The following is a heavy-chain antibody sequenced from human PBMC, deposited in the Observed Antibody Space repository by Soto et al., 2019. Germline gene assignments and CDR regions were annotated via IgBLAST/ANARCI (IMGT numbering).Heavy chain of an antibody. D-gene: IGHD2-15*01. V-gene: IGHV3-53*01. CDR3: GRDVVVADSVPFDI. J-gene: IGHJ3*02. Sequence: EVQLVESGGGLIQPGGSLRLSCAASGFTVSSNYMSWVRQAPGKGLEWVSVIYSGGSTYYADSVKGRFTISRDNSKNTLYLKMNSRRAEDTAVYYCGRDVVVADSVPFDIWGQGTMVTVSS. CDR2: IYSGGST. CDR1: GFTVSSNY.